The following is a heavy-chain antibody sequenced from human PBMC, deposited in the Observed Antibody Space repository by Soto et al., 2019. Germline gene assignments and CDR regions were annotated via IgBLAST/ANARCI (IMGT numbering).Heavy chain of an antibody. J-gene: IGHJ6*02. V-gene: IGHV4-4*07. Sequence: QVQLLESGPGLVKPSETLSLACTVSGGSISSYYWSWIRQPAGKGLEWIGRIYPSGATNYNPSLTGRVTMSVDPSKNHFSLKLRSVTAADTAVYYCTFSSGLYDDYGMDVCGHGTTVTVSS. D-gene: IGHD3-22*01. CDR2: IYPSGAT. CDR3: TFSSGLYDDYGMDV. CDR1: GGSISSYY.